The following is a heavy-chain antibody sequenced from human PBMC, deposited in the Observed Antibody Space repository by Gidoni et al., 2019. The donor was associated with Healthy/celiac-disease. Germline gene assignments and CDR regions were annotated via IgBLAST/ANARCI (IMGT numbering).Heavy chain of an antibody. Sequence: QVQLQQWGAGLLKPSETLSLTCAVYGGSFSGYYWRWIRQPPGKGLEWIGEINHSGSTNYNPSLKSRVTISVDTSKNQFSLKLSSVTAADTAVYYCARNRGYSYGAGFDYWGQGTLVTVSS. D-gene: IGHD5-18*01. CDR3: ARNRGYSYGAGFDY. CDR2: INHSGST. CDR1: GGSFSGYY. V-gene: IGHV4-34*01. J-gene: IGHJ4*02.